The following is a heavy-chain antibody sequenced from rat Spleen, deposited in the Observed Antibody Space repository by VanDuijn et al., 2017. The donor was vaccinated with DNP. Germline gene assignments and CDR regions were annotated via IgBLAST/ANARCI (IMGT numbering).Heavy chain of an antibody. V-gene: IGHV1-43*01. CDR1: GYTFTSFY. J-gene: IGHJ2*01. Sequence: QVQLQQSGAELAKPGSSVKISCKASGYTFTSFYLTWIKQTTGQGLEYIGYINTGSGSSNYNEKFRDKAPLTVDKSSNTAFMQLNSLTPDDSAVYYCTRDNYGSLDYWGQGVMVTVSS. CDR2: INTGSGSS. D-gene: IGHD1-3*01. CDR3: TRDNYGSLDY.